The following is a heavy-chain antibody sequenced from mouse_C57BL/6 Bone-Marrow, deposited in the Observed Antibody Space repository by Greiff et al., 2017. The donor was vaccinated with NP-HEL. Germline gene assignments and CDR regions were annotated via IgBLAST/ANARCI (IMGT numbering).Heavy chain of an antibody. D-gene: IGHD4-1*01. J-gene: IGHJ2*01. CDR1: GFSLTSYG. V-gene: IGHV2-6*01. Sequence: VKLMESGPGLVAPSQSLSITCTVSGFSLTSYGVDWVRQSPGKGLEWLGVIWGVGSTNYNSALKSRLSISKDNSKSQVFLKMNSLQTDDTAMSYCARARLNWGYFDYWGQGTTLTVSS. CDR3: ARARLNWGYFDY. CDR2: IWGVGST.